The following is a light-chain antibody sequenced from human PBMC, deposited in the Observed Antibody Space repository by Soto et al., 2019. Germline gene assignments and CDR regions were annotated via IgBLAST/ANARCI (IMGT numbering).Light chain of an antibody. J-gene: IGKJ4*01. CDR3: QQTYSDLT. CDR2: AAS. Sequence: DIQMTQSPSSLSASVGDRVTITCRASQSISTYLNWYQQKPGKAPKLLIYAASTLQSGVPSRFSGGGSGTAFTLTISSLQPEDFAAYYCQQTYSDLTFGGGTKVEIK. CDR1: QSISTY. V-gene: IGKV1-39*01.